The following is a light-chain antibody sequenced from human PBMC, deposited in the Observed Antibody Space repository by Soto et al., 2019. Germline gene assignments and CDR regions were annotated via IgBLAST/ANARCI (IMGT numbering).Light chain of an antibody. CDR2: DAS. Sequence: QMTQSPSTLSASVGDRVTITCRASHNIDRWLAWYQQKPGMDPKLLISDASTLESGVPSRFSGSGSGTEFTLTISNLQPDDYATYYCQHCDTYWAFGQGTKVEIK. CDR1: HNIDRW. V-gene: IGKV1-5*01. CDR3: QHCDTYWA. J-gene: IGKJ1*01.